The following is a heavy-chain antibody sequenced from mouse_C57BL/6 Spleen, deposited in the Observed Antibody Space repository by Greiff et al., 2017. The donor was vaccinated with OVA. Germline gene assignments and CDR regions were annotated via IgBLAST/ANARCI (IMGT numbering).Heavy chain of an antibody. Sequence: QVTLKESGPGILQSSQTLSLTCSFSGFSLSTSGMGVSWIRQPSGKGLEWLAHIYWDDDKRYNPSLKRRLTISKDTSRNQVFLKITSGDTADTATYYCARGRYDGVHWYFDVWGTGTTVTVSS. CDR3: ARGRYDGVHWYFDV. J-gene: IGHJ1*03. V-gene: IGHV8-12*01. CDR2: IYWDDDK. D-gene: IGHD2-14*01. CDR1: GFSLSTSGMG.